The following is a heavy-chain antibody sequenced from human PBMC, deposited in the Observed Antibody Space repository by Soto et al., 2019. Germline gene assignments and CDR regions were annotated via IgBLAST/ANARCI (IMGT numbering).Heavy chain of an antibody. V-gene: IGHV4-39*01. J-gene: IGHJ5*02. CDR1: GGPLSRSEYY. D-gene: IGHD6-13*01. CDR3: AGNRGISAAGTQGWFDP. Sequence: SETMSLTCTLSGGPLSRSEYYWGWVRQPPGKGLEWIGSVYYSGHTYFNVSLMSRVTISIDTSKNQFSLTLRSMTAADTAIYYCAGNRGISAAGTQGWFDPWGQGTLVTVS. CDR2: VYYSGHT.